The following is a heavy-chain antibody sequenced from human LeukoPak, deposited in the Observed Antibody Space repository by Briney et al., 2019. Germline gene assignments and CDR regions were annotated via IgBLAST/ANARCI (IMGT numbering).Heavy chain of an antibody. CDR3: ARGMTGYGPIGYYYYYGMDV. CDR1: GFTFSSYW. J-gene: IGHJ6*02. D-gene: IGHD3-9*01. V-gene: IGHV3-74*01. Sequence: GGSLRLSCAASGFTFSSYWMHWVRQAPGKGLVWVSRINSDGSSTSYADSVKGRFTISRDNAKNTLYLQMNSLRAEDTAVYYCARGMTGYGPIGYYYYYGMDVWGQGTTVTVSS. CDR2: INSDGSST.